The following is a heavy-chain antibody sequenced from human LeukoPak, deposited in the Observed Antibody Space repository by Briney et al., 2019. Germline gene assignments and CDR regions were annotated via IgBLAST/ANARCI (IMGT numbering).Heavy chain of an antibody. CDR1: GYTFTGYY. CDR3: ASTMVRGSKGAFDI. Sequence: ASVKVSCTASGYTFTGYYMHWVRQAPGQGLEWMGWINPNSGGTNYAQKFQGRVTMTRDTSISTAYMELSRLRSDDTAVYYCASTMVRGSKGAFDIWGQGKWSPSLQ. CDR2: INPNSGGT. D-gene: IGHD3-10*01. V-gene: IGHV1-2*02. J-gene: IGHJ3*02.